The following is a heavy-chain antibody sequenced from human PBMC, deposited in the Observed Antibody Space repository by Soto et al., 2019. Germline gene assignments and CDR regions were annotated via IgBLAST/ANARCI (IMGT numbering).Heavy chain of an antibody. CDR2: ISYDGSNK. CDR3: ARSYDYAWGSYRYPVY. CDR1: GFTFSSYA. V-gene: IGHV3-30-3*01. Sequence: QVQLVESGGGVVQPGRSLRLSCAASGFTFSSYAMHWVRQAPGKGLEWVAVISYDGSNKYYADSVKGRFTISRDNSRNTLYLQMNSLRAEDTAVYYCARSYDYAWGSYRYPVYWGQGTLVTVSS. J-gene: IGHJ4*02. D-gene: IGHD3-16*02.